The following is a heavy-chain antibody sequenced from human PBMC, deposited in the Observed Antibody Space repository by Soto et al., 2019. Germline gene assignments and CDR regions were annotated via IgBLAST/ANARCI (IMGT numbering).Heavy chain of an antibody. J-gene: IGHJ6*02. CDR2: ISYDGSNK. CDR1: GFTFSSYG. Sequence: GGSLRLSCAASGFTFSSYGMHWVRQAPGKGLEWVAVISYDGSNKYYADSVKGRFTISRDNSKNTLYLQMNSLRAEDTAVYYCAKDSLSGPYYYYGMDVWGQGTTVTV. V-gene: IGHV3-30*18. CDR3: AKDSLSGPYYYYGMDV. D-gene: IGHD3-16*02.